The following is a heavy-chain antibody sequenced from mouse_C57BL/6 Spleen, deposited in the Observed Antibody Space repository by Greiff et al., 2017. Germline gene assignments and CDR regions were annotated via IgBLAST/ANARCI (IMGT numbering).Heavy chain of an antibody. V-gene: IGHV4-1*01. CDR3: ARQVFTTVGAPFAY. Sequence: DVKLQESGGGLVQPGGSLKLSCAASGIAFSRYWMRWVRRAPGKGLEWIGDINPDSSTINYAPSLKDKFIISRDNAKNTLYLQMSKLRSEDTALXDCARQVFTTVGAPFAYWGQGTLVTVSA. J-gene: IGHJ3*01. D-gene: IGHD1-1*01. CDR2: INPDSSTI. CDR1: GIAFSRYW.